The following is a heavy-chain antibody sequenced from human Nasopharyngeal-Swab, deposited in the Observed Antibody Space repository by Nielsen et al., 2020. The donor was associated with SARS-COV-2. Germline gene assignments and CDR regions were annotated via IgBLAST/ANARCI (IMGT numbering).Heavy chain of an antibody. D-gene: IGHD3-3*01. CDR1: GGSISSYY. J-gene: IGHJ4*02. V-gene: IGHV4-59*01. Sequence: SETLSLTCTVSGGSISSYYWSWIRQPPGKGLEWIGYIYYSGSTNYNPSLKSRVTISVDTSKNQFSLKLSSVTAADTAVYYCARAPEHITIFGVVNDYFDYWGQGTLVTVSS. CDR3: ARAPEHITIFGVVNDYFDY. CDR2: IYYSGST.